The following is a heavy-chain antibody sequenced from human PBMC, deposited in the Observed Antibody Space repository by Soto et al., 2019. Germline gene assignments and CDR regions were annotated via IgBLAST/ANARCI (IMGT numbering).Heavy chain of an antibody. V-gene: IGHV4-31*03. CDR3: ARGHAYYYGSGSYYKPPYFDY. J-gene: IGHJ4*02. CDR2: IYYSGST. D-gene: IGHD3-10*01. CDR1: GGSISSGGYY. Sequence: PSETLSLTCTVSGGSISSGGYYWSWIRQHPGKGLEWIGYIYYSGSTYYNPSLKSRVTISVDTSKNQFSLKLSSVTAADTAVYYCARGHAYYYGSGSYYKPPYFDYWGQGTLVTVS.